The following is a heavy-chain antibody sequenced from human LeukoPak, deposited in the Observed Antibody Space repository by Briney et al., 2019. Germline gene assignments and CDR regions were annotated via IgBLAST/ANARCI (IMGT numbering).Heavy chain of an antibody. J-gene: IGHJ3*02. CDR1: GYTFSSYG. V-gene: IGHV1-18*01. CDR3: ARDGGYVYYDFWSGPRLNDAFDI. D-gene: IGHD3-3*01. CDR2: ISAYNGNT. Sequence: ASVKVSCKASGYTFSSYGISWVRQAPGQGLEWMGWISAYNGNTNYAQKLQGRVTMTTDTSTSTAYMELRSLRSDDTAVYYCARDGGYVYYDFWSGPRLNDAFDIWGQGTMVTVSS.